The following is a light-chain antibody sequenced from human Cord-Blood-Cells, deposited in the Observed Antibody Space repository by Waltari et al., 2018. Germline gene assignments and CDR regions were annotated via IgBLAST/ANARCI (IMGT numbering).Light chain of an antibody. CDR3: SSYTSSSTYV. Sequence: QSALTQPASVSGSPGQSITISCTGTSSDVGVYNYVSWYQQHPGKAPKLMIYEVSNRPSGVSNRVSGSKSGNTASLTISGLQAEDEADYYCSSYTSSSTYVFGTGTKVTVL. J-gene: IGLJ1*01. CDR1: SSDVGVYNY. CDR2: EVS. V-gene: IGLV2-14*01.